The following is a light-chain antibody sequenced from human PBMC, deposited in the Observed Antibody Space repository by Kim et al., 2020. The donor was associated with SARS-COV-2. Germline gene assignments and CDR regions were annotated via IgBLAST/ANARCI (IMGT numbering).Light chain of an antibody. V-gene: IGLV1-44*01. CDR2: NNS. Sequence: GQRVTISCSGSSSNIGSKTVNWYQQLPGSAPKLLIYNNSQRPSGVPDRFSGSKSGTSASLAITGLQSEDESEYYCATWDVGLNDWVFGGGTQLTVL. CDR3: ATWDVGLNDWV. J-gene: IGLJ3*02. CDR1: SSNIGSKT.